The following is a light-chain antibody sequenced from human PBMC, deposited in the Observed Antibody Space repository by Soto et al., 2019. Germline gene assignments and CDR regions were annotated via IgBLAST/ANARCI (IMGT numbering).Light chain of an antibody. V-gene: IGLV2-14*03. Sequence: QSALTQPASVSASPGQSITISCTGTSSDVGAYDFVSWYQQHPGEVPKLMIFDVSSRPSGVSDRFSDSKSGNTASLTISGLQAEDEGDYYCSSYTSSSTHVFGSGTKLTVL. CDR3: SSYTSSSTHV. CDR2: DVS. J-gene: IGLJ1*01. CDR1: SSDVGAYDF.